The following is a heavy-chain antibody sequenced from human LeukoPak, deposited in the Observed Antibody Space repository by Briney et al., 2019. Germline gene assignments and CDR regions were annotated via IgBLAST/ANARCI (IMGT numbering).Heavy chain of an antibody. CDR1: GFTFSSYA. Sequence: GGSLRLSCAASGFTFSSYAMSWVRQAPGKGLEWVSAISGSGGSTYYADSVKGRFTITRDNSKNTLYLQMNSLRAKDTAVYYCAKDLPVTTLVAFDYWGQGTLVTVSS. CDR3: AKDLPVTTLVAFDY. V-gene: IGHV3-23*01. J-gene: IGHJ4*02. CDR2: ISGSGGST. D-gene: IGHD4-17*01.